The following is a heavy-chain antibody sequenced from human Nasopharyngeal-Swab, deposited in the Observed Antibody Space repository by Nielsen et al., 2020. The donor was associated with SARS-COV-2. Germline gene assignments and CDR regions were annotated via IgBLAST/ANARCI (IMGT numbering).Heavy chain of an antibody. CDR2: ISGRNGYI. V-gene: IGHV3-21*01. J-gene: IGHJ4*02. CDR3: VREGSHKFDY. Sequence: GESLKISCAASGFTFDTYIMGWVRQAPGKGLEWVSSISGRNGYIRNADSVKGRFTISRDNAQSSLFLQMSSLRAEDTAVYFCVREGSHKFDYWGQGTLVTVSS. CDR1: GFTFDTYI.